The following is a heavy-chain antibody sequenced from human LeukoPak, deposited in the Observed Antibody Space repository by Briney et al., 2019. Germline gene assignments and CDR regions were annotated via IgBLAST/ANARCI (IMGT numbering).Heavy chain of an antibody. CDR3: ARSATIADYYYMDI. CDR2: ISGRGGST. J-gene: IGHJ6*03. V-gene: IGHV3-23*01. D-gene: IGHD3-3*01. Sequence: GGSLRLSCAASGFSFISYAMSRVRQAPGKGLEWVSAISGRGGSTYYADSVKGRFTISRDNSNNTLYLQMSSLRAEDTAVYYCARSATIADYYYMDIWGKGTTVTVSS. CDR1: GFSFISYA.